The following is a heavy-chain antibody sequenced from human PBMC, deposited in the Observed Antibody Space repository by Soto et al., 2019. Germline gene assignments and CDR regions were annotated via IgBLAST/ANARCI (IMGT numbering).Heavy chain of an antibody. D-gene: IGHD3-9*01. CDR3: ARDILASTGPGGAFDI. Sequence: EVQLVESGGGLVKPGGSLRLSCAASGFTFSSYSMNWVRQAPGKGLEWVSSISSGLTYIYYADSVKGRFTFSRDNAKNSLHLEMNSLRAEDSAVYYCARDILASTGPGGAFDIWGQGTMVTVSS. J-gene: IGHJ3*02. CDR1: GFTFSSYS. CDR2: ISSGLTYI. V-gene: IGHV3-21*01.